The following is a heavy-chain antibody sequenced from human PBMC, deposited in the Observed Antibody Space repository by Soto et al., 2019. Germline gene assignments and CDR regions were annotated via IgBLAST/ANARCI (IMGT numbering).Heavy chain of an antibody. CDR2: ISYDGSNK. V-gene: IGHV3-30-3*01. CDR3: VAGDQYYAMGA. J-gene: IGHJ6*02. Sequence: QVQLLESVGGVVQPGRSLRVSCAASGITISNYFMYWVRQAPGKGLDWVAAISYDGSNKHYSDSVKGRFTISRDNSKNTLYLQMNSLRDEDTAVYYWVAGDQYYAMGAWGQGTTVAVSS. D-gene: IGHD2-15*01. CDR1: GITISNYF.